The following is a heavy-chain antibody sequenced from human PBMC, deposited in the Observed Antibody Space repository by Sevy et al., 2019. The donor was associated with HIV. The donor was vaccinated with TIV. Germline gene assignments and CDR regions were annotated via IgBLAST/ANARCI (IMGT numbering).Heavy chain of an antibody. Sequence: GGSLRLSCVVSGFTFSKYPMNWVRQAPGKGLEWVSSISSSSNYIYYGDSVKGRFTISRDKAKNSLYLQMNSLRADDTAVYYCARDGGCSSTACLLYFDYWGQGTLVTVSS. CDR1: GFTFSKYP. CDR2: ISSSSNYI. D-gene: IGHD2-2*01. CDR3: ARDGGCSSTACLLYFDY. V-gene: IGHV3-21*01. J-gene: IGHJ4*02.